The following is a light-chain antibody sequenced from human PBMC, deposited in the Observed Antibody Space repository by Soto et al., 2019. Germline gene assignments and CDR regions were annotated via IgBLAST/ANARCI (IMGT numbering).Light chain of an antibody. CDR3: SSYTSSSTDVV. J-gene: IGLJ2*01. CDR2: DVS. V-gene: IGLV2-14*01. Sequence: QSALPQPASVSGSPGQSITISCTGTSSDVGGYNYVSWYQQHPGKAPKLMIYDVSNRPSGVSNRFSGSKSGNTAPLTISGLQAEDEADYYCSSYTSSSTDVVFGGGTKLTVL. CDR1: SSDVGGYNY.